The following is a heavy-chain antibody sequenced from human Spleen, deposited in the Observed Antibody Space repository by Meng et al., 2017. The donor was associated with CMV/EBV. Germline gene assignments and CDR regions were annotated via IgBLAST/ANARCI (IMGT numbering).Heavy chain of an antibody. D-gene: IGHD3-9*01. CDR3: ARALTRYYNFFY. Sequence: QVQLVQSGAEVKEPGASVKVSCKASGYSFTTYPMHWVRQAPGQRLEWMGWINTGNGHTKYSQKFQGRVTITRDTSASIAYMELSSLRSEDTAVYYCARALTRYYNFFYWGHGTLVTVSS. J-gene: IGHJ4*01. CDR2: INTGNGHT. CDR1: GYSFTTYP. V-gene: IGHV1-3*04.